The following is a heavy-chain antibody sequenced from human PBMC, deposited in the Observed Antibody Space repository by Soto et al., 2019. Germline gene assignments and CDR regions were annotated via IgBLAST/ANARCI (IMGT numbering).Heavy chain of an antibody. CDR3: AKVMGVRGVTSGADN. V-gene: IGHV3-30*18. Sequence: ASGGGVVQPGRSLRLSCAASGFTFSSYGMHWVRQPPGKGLEWVAVISYDGSDNYYADSVKGRFTISRHNSKNTLYLQMNSLRAEDTAVYYCAKVMGVRGVTSGADNWGQGTLVTVSS. CDR2: ISYDGSDN. D-gene: IGHD3-10*01. CDR1: GFTFSSYG. J-gene: IGHJ4*02.